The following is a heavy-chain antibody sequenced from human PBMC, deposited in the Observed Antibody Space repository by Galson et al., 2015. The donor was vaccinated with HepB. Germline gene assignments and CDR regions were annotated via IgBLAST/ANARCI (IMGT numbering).Heavy chain of an antibody. CDR2: IRSKASDYAT. CDR3: TTMGDFSGYSSR. CDR1: GFTFSGSA. D-gene: IGHD6-19*01. V-gene: IGHV3-73*01. J-gene: IGHJ4*02. Sequence: SLRLSCAASGFTFSGSAVHWVRQASGKGPEWVGRIRSKASDYATSYPPSLKGRFTISRDDSKNMAYLHMKSLKTEDTAVYYCTTMGDFSGYSSRWGQGTLVTVSS.